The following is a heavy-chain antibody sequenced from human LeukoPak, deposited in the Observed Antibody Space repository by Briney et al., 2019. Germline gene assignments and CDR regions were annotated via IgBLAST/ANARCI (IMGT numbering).Heavy chain of an antibody. CDR3: AKLPSYDSSGYENRDY. V-gene: IGHV3-30*02. Sequence: GGSLRFPCAASGFTFSSYGMHWVRQAPGKGLEWVAFIRYDGSNKYYADSVKGRFTISRDNSKNTLYLQMNSLRAEDTAVYYCAKLPSYDSSGYENRDYWGQGTLVTVSS. J-gene: IGHJ4*02. CDR1: GFTFSSYG. CDR2: IRYDGSNK. D-gene: IGHD3-22*01.